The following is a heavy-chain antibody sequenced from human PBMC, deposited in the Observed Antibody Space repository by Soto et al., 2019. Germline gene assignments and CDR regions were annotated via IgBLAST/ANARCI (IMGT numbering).Heavy chain of an antibody. V-gene: IGHV4-30-4*01. J-gene: IGHJ4*02. CDR3: ARDLSFWSLC. D-gene: IGHD3-3*01. CDR1: GGSISSGDYY. CDR2: IYSSGST. Sequence: SETLSLTCTVSGGSISSGDYYWNWIRQPPGKGLEWIGYIYSSGSTKYSPSLKSRVTISLDTSKNKSSLKLSSVTAADTAVYYCARDLSFWSLCWGQGTLVTVAS.